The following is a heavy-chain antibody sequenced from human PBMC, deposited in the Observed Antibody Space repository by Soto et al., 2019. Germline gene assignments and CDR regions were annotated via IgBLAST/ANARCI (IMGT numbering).Heavy chain of an antibody. CDR1: GGTFISSV. CDR2: IIPMFNIT. CDR3: ARWPTVSRPTYGMDV. D-gene: IGHD2-2*01. Sequence: QVLLVQSGAEVKNPVSSVKVSCKASGGTFISSVYNWVRQAPGQGLEWMGGIIPMFNITNYAQKFQGRITITADESTTTVYMELRSLRSEDTAVYYCARWPTVSRPTYGMDVWGQGTTVTVSS. J-gene: IGHJ6*02. V-gene: IGHV1-69*01.